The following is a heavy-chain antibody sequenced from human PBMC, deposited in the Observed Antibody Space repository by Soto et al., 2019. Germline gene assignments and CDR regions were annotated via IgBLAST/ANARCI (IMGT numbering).Heavy chain of an antibody. J-gene: IGHJ4*02. CDR1: GFPFTTYG. D-gene: IGHD3-10*01. CDR3: VGGQYYFDY. Sequence: QVQLVESEGGVVQPGRSLRLSCAASGFPFTTYGMHWVREAPGKGLEWVAVISYDGSNRYYADSVKGRFTISRDNSKNTLYLQMNDLRPEDRALYYCVGGQYYFDYRGQGTLVTASS. CDR2: ISYDGSNR. V-gene: IGHV3-30*03.